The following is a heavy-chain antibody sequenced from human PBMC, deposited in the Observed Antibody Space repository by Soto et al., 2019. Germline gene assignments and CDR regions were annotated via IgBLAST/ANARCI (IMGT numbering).Heavy chain of an antibody. CDR3: ARVGKLELQGGAFDI. V-gene: IGHV4-4*07. CDR2: IYTSGST. Sequence: SETLSLTCTVSGGSISSYYWSWIRQPAGKGLEWIGRIYTSGSTNYNPSLKSRVTMPVDTSKNQFSLKLSSVTAADTAVYYCARVGKLELQGGAFDIWGQGTMVTVSS. J-gene: IGHJ3*02. CDR1: GGSISSYY. D-gene: IGHD1-7*01.